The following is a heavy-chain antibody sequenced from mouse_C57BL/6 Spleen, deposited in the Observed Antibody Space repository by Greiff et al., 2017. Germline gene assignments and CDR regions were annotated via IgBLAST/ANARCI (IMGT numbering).Heavy chain of an antibody. D-gene: IGHD1-1*02. CDR1: GYSITSGYD. J-gene: IGHJ2*01. CDR2: ISYSGST. CDR3: ARGVGKGRTFAY. Sequence: DVQLQESGPGMVKPSQSLSLTCTVTGYSITSGYDWHWIRHFPGNQLEWMGYISYSGSTNYNPSLKSRISITHDTSKNPFFLKLNSLTTEDTATYYCARGVGKGRTFAYWGQGTTLTVSS. V-gene: IGHV3-1*01.